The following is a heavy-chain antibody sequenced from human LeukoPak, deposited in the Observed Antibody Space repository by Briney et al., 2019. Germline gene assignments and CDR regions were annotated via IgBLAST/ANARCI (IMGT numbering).Heavy chain of an antibody. J-gene: IGHJ3*02. CDR3: ARDSWDCGGDCYSSMI. V-gene: IGHV4-38-2*02. D-gene: IGHD2-21*02. CDR1: GYSISSGYY. CDR2: IYHSGST. Sequence: PSETLSLTCTVSGYSISSGYYWGWIRQPPGKGLEWIGSIYHSGSTYYNPSLKSRVTISVDTSKNQFSLKLSSVTAADTAVYYCARDSWDCGGDCYSSMIWGQGTMVTVSS.